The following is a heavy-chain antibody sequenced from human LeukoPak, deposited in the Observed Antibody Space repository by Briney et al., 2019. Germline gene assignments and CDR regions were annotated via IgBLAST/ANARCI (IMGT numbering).Heavy chain of an antibody. V-gene: IGHV3-21*01. D-gene: IGHD6-6*01. CDR3: ARVSMLNSSSTTTYYYGMDV. CDR1: GFTFSSYS. J-gene: IGHJ6*02. Sequence: GGSLRLSCAASGFTFSSYSMNWVRQAPGKGLEWVSSISGSSSYIYYADSVKGRFTISRDNAKNSLYLQMNSLRAEDTAVYYCARVSMLNSSSTTTYYYGMDVWGQGTTVTVSS. CDR2: ISGSSSYI.